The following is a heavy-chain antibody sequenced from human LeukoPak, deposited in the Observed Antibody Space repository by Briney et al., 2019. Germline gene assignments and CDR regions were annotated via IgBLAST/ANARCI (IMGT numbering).Heavy chain of an antibody. Sequence: GGSLRLSCAASGFTFSSYAMSWVRQAPGKGLEWVATIYSGGTTYYADSVKGRFTVSRHISKNTVYLQMNILRIEDTAVYYCTREGSSYIGWYFDLWGRGSLVTVSS. V-gene: IGHV3-53*04. CDR2: IYSGGTT. D-gene: IGHD4-4*01. J-gene: IGHJ2*01. CDR3: TREGSSYIGWYFDL. CDR1: GFTFSSYA.